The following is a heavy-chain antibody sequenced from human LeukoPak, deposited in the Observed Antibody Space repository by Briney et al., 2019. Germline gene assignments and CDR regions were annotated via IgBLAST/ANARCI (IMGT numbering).Heavy chain of an antibody. CDR2: ISGSGGST. Sequence: GGSLRLSCAASGFTFNIYAMNWDRQAPGKGLEWVSAISGSGGSTYYADSVKGRFTISRDNSKNTLYLQMNSLRAEDTAVYYCAKDLGYCSGGSCYPDPSLFDYWGQGTLVTVSS. V-gene: IGHV3-23*01. CDR3: AKDLGYCSGGSCYPDPSLFDY. J-gene: IGHJ4*02. D-gene: IGHD2-15*01. CDR1: GFTFNIYA.